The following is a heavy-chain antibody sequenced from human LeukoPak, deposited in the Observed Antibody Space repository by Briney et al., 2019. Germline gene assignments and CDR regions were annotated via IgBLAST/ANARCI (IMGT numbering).Heavy chain of an antibody. D-gene: IGHD4-17*01. V-gene: IGHV1-46*01. Sequence: GASVKVSCKASGYTFTSYYMHWVRQAPGQGLEWMGIINPSGGSTSYAQKFQGRVTMTRDTSTSTAYMELRSLRSDDTAVYYCAREDYEENWFDPWGQGTLVTVSS. J-gene: IGHJ5*02. CDR1: GYTFTSYY. CDR2: INPSGGST. CDR3: AREDYEENWFDP.